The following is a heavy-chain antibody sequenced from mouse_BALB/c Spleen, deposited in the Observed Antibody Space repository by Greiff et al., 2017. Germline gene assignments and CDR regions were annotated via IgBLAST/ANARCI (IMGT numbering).Heavy chain of an antibody. Sequence: EVQLQQSGPGLVKPSQSLSLTCTVTGYSITSDYAWNWIRQFPGNKLEWMGYISYSGSTSYNPSLKSRISITRDTSKNQFFLQLNSVTTEDTATYYCARKVDRYDDYYAMDYWGQGTSVTVSS. V-gene: IGHV3-2*02. CDR1: GYSITSDYA. CDR3: ARKVDRYDDYYAMDY. D-gene: IGHD2-14*01. J-gene: IGHJ4*01. CDR2: ISYSGST.